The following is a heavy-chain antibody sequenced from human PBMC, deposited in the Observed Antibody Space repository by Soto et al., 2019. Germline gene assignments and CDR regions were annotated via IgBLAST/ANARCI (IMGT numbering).Heavy chain of an antibody. V-gene: IGHV1-69*01. CDR3: ARGGFRGVITLPFDY. J-gene: IGHJ4*02. CDR1: GGTFSSYD. D-gene: IGHD3-10*01. Sequence: QVQLVQSGAEVKKPGSSVKVSCKASGGTFSSYDISWVRQAPGHGLEWMGGIIPIVGTANYAQKFQGRVTITADESTSTAYMELSSLRSEDTAVYYCARGGFRGVITLPFDYWGQGTLVNVSS. CDR2: IIPIVGTA.